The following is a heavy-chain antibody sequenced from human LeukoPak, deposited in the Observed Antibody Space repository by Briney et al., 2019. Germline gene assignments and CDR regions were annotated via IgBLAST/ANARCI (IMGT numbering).Heavy chain of an antibody. Sequence: ASVKVSCKASGYTFTSYGISWVRQAPGQGLEWMGWINPNSGGTNYAQKFQGRVTMTRDTSISTAYMELSRLRSDDTAVYYCAREGAIVVVPAAIGYWGQGTLVTVSS. J-gene: IGHJ4*02. CDR3: AREGAIVVVPAAIGY. D-gene: IGHD2-2*01. CDR1: GYTFTSYG. CDR2: INPNSGGT. V-gene: IGHV1-2*02.